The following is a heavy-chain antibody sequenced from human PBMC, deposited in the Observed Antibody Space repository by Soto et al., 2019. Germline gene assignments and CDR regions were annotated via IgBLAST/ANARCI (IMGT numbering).Heavy chain of an antibody. CDR1: GLTFSNYA. J-gene: IGHJ4*02. CDR3: AKNQERELPRVIDF. Sequence: GGSLRLSCATSGLTFSNYAMSWVRQAPGGGLEWVSSMSGSSSTTYYADSVRGRFTVSRDRSKNKLYLQMSRLRAEDTALYYCAKNQERELPRVIDFWGQGTLVTVSS. D-gene: IGHD1-7*01. V-gene: IGHV3-23*01. CDR2: MSGSSSTT.